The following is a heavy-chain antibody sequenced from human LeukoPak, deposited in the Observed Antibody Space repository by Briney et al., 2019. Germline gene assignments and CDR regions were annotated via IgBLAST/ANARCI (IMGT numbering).Heavy chain of an antibody. J-gene: IGHJ4*02. D-gene: IGHD5-18*01. V-gene: IGHV3-23*01. CDR1: GFTFSSYA. CDR3: AKGYSYGYGLNRYFDY. CDR2: ISGSGGST. Sequence: GSLRLSCAASGFTFSSYAMSWVRQAPGKGLEWVSAISGSGGSTYYADSVKGRFTISRDNSKNTLYLQMNSLRAEDTAVYYCAKGYSYGYGLNRYFDYWGQGTLVTVSS.